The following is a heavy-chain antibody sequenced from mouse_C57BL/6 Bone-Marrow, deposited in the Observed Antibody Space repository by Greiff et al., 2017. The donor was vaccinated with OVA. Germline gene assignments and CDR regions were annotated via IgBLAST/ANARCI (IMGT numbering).Heavy chain of an antibody. Sequence: VQLKESGPVLVKPGASVKMSCKASGYTFTDYYMNWVKQSHGKSLEWIGVINPYNGGTSYNQKFKGKATLTVDKSSSTAYMELNSLTSEDSAVYYCARAGGYVDYWGQGTTLTVSS. CDR1: GYTFTDYY. J-gene: IGHJ2*01. CDR3: ARAGGYVDY. V-gene: IGHV1-19*01. CDR2: INPYNGGT. D-gene: IGHD1-1*02.